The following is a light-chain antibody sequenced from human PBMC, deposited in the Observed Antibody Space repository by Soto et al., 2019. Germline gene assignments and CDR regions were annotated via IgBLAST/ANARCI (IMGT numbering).Light chain of an antibody. V-gene: IGKV4-1*01. CDR3: QQYYTTPWT. CDR2: WAS. Sequence: DIVMTQSPDSLAVSLGERATINCKSSQGVLYSSNNKNYLAWYQQKPGQPPHLLIYWASTRESGVPDRFSGSGSGTDFTLTISSLQAEDVAVYYCQQYYTTPWTFGQGTRVEIK. J-gene: IGKJ1*01. CDR1: QGVLYSSNNKNY.